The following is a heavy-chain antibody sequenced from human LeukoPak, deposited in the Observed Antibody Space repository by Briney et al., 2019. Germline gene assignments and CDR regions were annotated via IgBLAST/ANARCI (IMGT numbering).Heavy chain of an antibody. CDR2: ITGNGGTT. CDR3: ANDLGWIQLNLG. Sequence: GGSLRLSCAASGFNFDEYGMTWVRQAPGKGLEWVSGITGNGGTTYYADSVKGRFTISRDNSKNTVYLQMNSLRAEDTAVYYCANDLGWIQLNLGRGQGTLVTVSS. D-gene: IGHD5-18*01. J-gene: IGHJ4*02. V-gene: IGHV3-23*01. CDR1: GFNFDEYG.